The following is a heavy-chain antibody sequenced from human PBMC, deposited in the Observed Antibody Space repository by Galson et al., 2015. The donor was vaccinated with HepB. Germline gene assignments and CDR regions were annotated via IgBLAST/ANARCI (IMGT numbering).Heavy chain of an antibody. CDR1: GFTFSSYA. CDR3: VRAGAAAGIGYHYGMDV. D-gene: IGHD6-13*01. J-gene: IGHJ6*02. CDR2: VSYAGSNQ. Sequence: SLRLSCAASGFTFSSYAMHWVRQAPGKGLEWVAVVSYAGSNQYYADSVKGRFTISRDNSRNTLYLQMNSLRADDTAVYYCVRAGAAAGIGYHYGMDVWGQGTTVTVSS. V-gene: IGHV3-30-3*01.